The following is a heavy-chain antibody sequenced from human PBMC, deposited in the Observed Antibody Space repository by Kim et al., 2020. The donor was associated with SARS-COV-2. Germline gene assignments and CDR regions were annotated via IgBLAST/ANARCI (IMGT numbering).Heavy chain of an antibody. J-gene: IGHJ5*02. CDR3: ARDYSSTWNWFDP. Sequence: YAVFVKSRISINPDTSRNQFSLQMNSVTPEDTAMYYCARDYSSTWNWFDPWGQGTLVTVSS. D-gene: IGHD6-13*01. V-gene: IGHV6-1*01.